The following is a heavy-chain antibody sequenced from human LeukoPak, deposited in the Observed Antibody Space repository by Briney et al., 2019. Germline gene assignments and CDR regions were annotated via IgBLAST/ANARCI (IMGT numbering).Heavy chain of an antibody. CDR3: ARDLSGQLLLGGYFDY. V-gene: IGHV1-46*01. CDR1: GYTFTSYY. D-gene: IGHD3-22*01. Sequence: ASVKVSCKASGYTFTSYYMHWVRQAPGQGLEWMGIINPSGGSTSYAQKFQGRVTMTRDTSTSTVYMELSSLRSEDTAVYYCARDLSGQLLLGGYFDYWGQGTLVTVSS. J-gene: IGHJ4*02. CDR2: INPSGGST.